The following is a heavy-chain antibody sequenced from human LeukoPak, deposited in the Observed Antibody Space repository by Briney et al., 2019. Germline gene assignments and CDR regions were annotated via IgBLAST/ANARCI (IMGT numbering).Heavy chain of an antibody. CDR1: GGSISSGGYY. J-gene: IGHJ5*02. D-gene: IGHD6-19*01. V-gene: IGHV4-30-2*01. CDR3: ARGTGGQWLVNWFDP. Sequence: PSETLSLTCAVSGGSISSGGYYWSWLRQPPGRGLEWLGYIYDSGSTYYNPSLKSRVTISVDRSKNQFSLKLSSVTAADTAVYYCARGTGGQWLVNWFDPWGQGTLVTVSS. CDR2: IYDSGST.